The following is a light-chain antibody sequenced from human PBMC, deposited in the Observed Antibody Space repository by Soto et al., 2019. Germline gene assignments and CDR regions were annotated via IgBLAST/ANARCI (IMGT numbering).Light chain of an antibody. CDR3: QKLNTFPIT. V-gene: IGKV1-9*01. J-gene: IGKJ5*01. Sequence: DIQLTQAPSFLSASAGDRVTITCRASQGISTYLAWYQQKPGRAPNLLIYAASTLQSEVPSRFSGSGSGTEFTLTNSSLQPEDFATYYCQKLNTFPITFGQGTRLEIK. CDR2: AAS. CDR1: QGISTY.